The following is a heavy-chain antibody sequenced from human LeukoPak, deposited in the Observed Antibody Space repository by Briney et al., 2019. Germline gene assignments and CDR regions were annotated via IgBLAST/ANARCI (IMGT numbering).Heavy chain of an antibody. CDR1: GGSFSGYY. Sequence: PSETLSLTCAVYGGSFSGYYWSWIRQPPGKGLEWIGEINHSGSTNYNPSLKSRVTISVDTSKNQFSLKLSSVPAADTAVYYCARARVLTGYYIGWFDPWGQGTLVTVSS. D-gene: IGHD3-9*01. CDR2: INHSGST. V-gene: IGHV4-34*01. CDR3: ARARVLTGYYIGWFDP. J-gene: IGHJ5*02.